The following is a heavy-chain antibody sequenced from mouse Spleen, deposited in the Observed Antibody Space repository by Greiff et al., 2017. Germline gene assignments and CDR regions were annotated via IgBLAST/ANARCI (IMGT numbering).Heavy chain of an antibody. V-gene: IGHV2-5*01. J-gene: IGHJ1*01. CDR3: AKNSLYYGYSYWYFDV. CDR1: GFSLTSYG. Sequence: QVQLQQSGPGLVQPSQSLSITCTVSGFSLTSYGVHWVRQSPGKGLEWLGVIWRGGSTDYNAAFMSRLSITKDNSKSQVFFKMNSLQADDTAIYYCAKNSLYYGYSYWYFDVWGAGTTVTVSS. D-gene: IGHD2-2*01. CDR2: IWRGGST.